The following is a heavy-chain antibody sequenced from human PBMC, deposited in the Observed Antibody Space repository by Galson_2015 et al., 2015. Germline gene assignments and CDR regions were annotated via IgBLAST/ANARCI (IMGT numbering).Heavy chain of an antibody. D-gene: IGHD1-26*01. CDR3: ARGVGATSQTNDY. CDR2: IRIYNGNT. V-gene: IGHV1-18*01. J-gene: IGHJ4*02. Sequence: SVKVSCKASGYTFINYGISWVRRAPGQGLEWMGWIRIYNGNTNYAQKVQGRVTVTKDTSTSTAYMELRSLRSDDTAVYYYARGVGATSQTNDYWGQGTLVTVSS. CDR1: GYTFINYG.